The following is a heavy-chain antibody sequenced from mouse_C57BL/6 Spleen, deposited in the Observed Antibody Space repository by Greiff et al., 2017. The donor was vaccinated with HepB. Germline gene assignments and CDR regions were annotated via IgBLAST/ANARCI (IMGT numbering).Heavy chain of an antibody. CDR1: GFTFTDYY. J-gene: IGHJ2*01. V-gene: IGHV7-3*01. CDR3: ARSGPYYFDY. Sequence: EVKVVESGGGLVQPGGSLSLSCAASGFTFTDYYMSWVRQPPGKALEWLGFIRNKANGYTTEYSASVKGRFTISRDNSQSILYLQMNALRAEDSATYYCARSGPYYFDYWGQGTTLTVSS. CDR2: IRNKANGYTT.